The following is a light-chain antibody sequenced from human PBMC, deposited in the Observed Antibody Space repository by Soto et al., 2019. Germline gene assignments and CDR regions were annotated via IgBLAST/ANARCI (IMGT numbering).Light chain of an antibody. CDR2: GAS. CDR1: QSVTSNY. Sequence: CGASQSVTSNYLAWYQQKPGQAPRLLIFGASIRVTGIPDRFIGSGTGPDFTLTIALLEPADPPVYSFQHHVPLLATFAQGTKVDIK. CDR3: QHHVPLLAT. J-gene: IGKJ1*01. V-gene: IGKV3-20*01.